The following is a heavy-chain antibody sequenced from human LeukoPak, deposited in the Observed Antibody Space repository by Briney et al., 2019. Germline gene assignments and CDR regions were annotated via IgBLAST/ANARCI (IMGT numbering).Heavy chain of an antibody. CDR2: ISAYNGNT. CDR1: GYTFTSYG. D-gene: IGHD3-10*01. V-gene: IGHV1-18*01. Sequence: ASVKVSCKASGYTFTSYGISWVRQAPGLGLEWMGWISAYNGNTNYAQKLQGRVTMTTDTSTSTAYMELRSLRSDDTAVYYCARDKGYGSGSYRFDYWGQGTLVTVSS. CDR3: ARDKGYGSGSYRFDY. J-gene: IGHJ4*02.